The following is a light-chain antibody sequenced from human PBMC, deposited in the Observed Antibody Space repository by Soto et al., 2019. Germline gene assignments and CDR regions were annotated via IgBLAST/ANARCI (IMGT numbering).Light chain of an antibody. CDR1: QSLIHSDGNTY. Sequence: DVVMTQSPLSLPVTLGQPASISCRSSQSLIHSDGNTYLSWFQQRPGQSPRRLIYAVSDRDSGVPDRFTGSGSGTDFTLKISRVEAEDVGVYYCMQGTHWPWTFGQGTEVEIK. CDR3: MQGTHWPWT. CDR2: AVS. V-gene: IGKV2-30*02. J-gene: IGKJ1*01.